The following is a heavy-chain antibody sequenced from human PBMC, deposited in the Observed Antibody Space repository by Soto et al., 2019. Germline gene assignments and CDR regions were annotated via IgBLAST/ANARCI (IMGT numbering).Heavy chain of an antibody. CDR2: INHSGST. CDR3: ARVPQFRWLRYHYGMDV. CDR1: GGSFSGYY. J-gene: IGHJ6*02. Sequence: SETLSLTCAVYGGSFSGYYWSWIRQPPGKGLEWIGEINHSGSTNYNPSLKSRVTISVDTSKNQFSLKLSSVTAADTAVYYCARVPQFRWLRYHYGMDVWGQGTTVTVSS. D-gene: IGHD3-9*01. V-gene: IGHV4-34*01.